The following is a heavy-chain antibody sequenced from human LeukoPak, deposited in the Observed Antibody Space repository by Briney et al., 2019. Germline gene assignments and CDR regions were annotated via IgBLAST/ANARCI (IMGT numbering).Heavy chain of an antibody. CDR1: GFTFSSYA. Sequence: GGSLRLSCAASGFTFSSYAMSWVRQAPGKGLEWVSSISGRGGTTHYADSVKGRYTNSRDNPKNTLYLEMNSLRAEDTALYYCAKSHYNLGNWSPFDPWGQGTLVTVSS. J-gene: IGHJ5*02. D-gene: IGHD3-16*01. V-gene: IGHV3-23*01. CDR2: ISGRGGTT. CDR3: AKSHYNLGNWSPFDP.